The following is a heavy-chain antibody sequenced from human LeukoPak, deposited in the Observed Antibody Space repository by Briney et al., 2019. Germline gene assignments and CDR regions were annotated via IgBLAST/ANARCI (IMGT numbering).Heavy chain of an antibody. CDR3: AREIRYCSGVNCYSFYDY. D-gene: IGHD2-15*01. CDR1: GGSISNYY. CDR2: VYTSGST. Sequence: NPSETLSLTCTVSGGSISNYYWSWIRQPAGKALEWIGRVYTSGSTNYNPYLKSRVTMSVDTSKNQFSLMLSSVTAADTAVYYCAREIRYCSGVNCYSFYDYWGQGTLVTVSS. V-gene: IGHV4-4*07. J-gene: IGHJ4*02.